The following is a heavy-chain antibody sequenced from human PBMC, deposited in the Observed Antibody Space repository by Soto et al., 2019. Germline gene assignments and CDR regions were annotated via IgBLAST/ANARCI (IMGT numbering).Heavy chain of an antibody. V-gene: IGHV3-23*01. CDR2: IRGDGGQT. Sequence: WGSLRLSCTASGFTFSSYGMGWVRQAPGKGLQWVSTIRGDGGQTHYTDSVKGRFSISRDNSKNTVYLQMDSLRAEDTAMYFCARDVGLVSDDFSACWGKETQVNISP. CDR3: ARDVGLVSDDFSAC. D-gene: IGHD2-15*01. CDR1: GFTFSSYG. J-gene: IGHJ4*02.